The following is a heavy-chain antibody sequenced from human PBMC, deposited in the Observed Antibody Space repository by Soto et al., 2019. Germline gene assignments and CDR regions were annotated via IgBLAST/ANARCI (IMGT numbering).Heavy chain of an antibody. V-gene: IGHV3-74*01. Sequence: EVHLVESGGGLVQPGGSLRLSCAASGFTFSSYWMHWVRQAPGKGLVWVSRLNTDGSSTTYADSVKGRFTISRDNAKNTLFLQMNSLRAEDTAVYYWARPRYDGSGTPFDYWGQGTLVTVSP. CDR2: LNTDGSST. CDR3: ARPRYDGSGTPFDY. D-gene: IGHD3-22*01. J-gene: IGHJ4*02. CDR1: GFTFSSYW.